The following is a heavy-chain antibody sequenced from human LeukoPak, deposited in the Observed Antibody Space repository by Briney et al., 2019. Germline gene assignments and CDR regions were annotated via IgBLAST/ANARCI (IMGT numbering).Heavy chain of an antibody. V-gene: IGHV3-21*01. Sequence: TPGGSLRLSCAASGFPFHNYWMTWVRQAPGKGLEWVASVNTVSSYIYYADSVRGRFTISRDNAKNSVLLQMNSLRAEDMAMYYCVRLRRNSDSSGYFYYYDNWGQGTLVTVSS. CDR2: VNTVSSYI. D-gene: IGHD3-22*01. CDR1: GFPFHNYW. CDR3: VRLRRNSDSSGYFYYYDN. J-gene: IGHJ4*02.